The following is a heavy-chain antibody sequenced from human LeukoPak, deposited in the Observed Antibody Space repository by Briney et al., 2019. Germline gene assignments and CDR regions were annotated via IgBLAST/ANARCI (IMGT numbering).Heavy chain of an antibody. CDR1: GFTFSTYS. Sequence: PGGSLRLSCAASGFTFSTYSMNWVRQAPGKGLEWVSSISSSSSYIYYADSVKGRFTISRDNAKNSLYLQTNSLRADDTAVYYCARDTPGYCSTTSCYGFDYWGQGTLVTVSS. V-gene: IGHV3-21*01. CDR2: ISSSSSYI. D-gene: IGHD2-2*01. CDR3: ARDTPGYCSTTSCYGFDY. J-gene: IGHJ4*02.